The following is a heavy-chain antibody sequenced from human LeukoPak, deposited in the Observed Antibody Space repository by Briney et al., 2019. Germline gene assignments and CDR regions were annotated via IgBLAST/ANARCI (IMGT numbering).Heavy chain of an antibody. CDR2: ISGSGGST. J-gene: IGHJ4*02. V-gene: IGHV3-23*01. Sequence: GGSLRLSCAASGFTFSSYAMSWVRQATGKGLEWVSAISGSGGSTYYTDSVKGRFTISRDNSKNTLYLQMNSLRAEDTAVYYCARVLEQWLVFYDYWGQGTLVTVSS. CDR1: GFTFSSYA. CDR3: ARVLEQWLVFYDY. D-gene: IGHD6-19*01.